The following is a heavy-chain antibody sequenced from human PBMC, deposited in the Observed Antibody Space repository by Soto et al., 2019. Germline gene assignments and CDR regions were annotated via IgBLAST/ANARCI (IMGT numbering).Heavy chain of an antibody. Sequence: SETLSLTCTVSGDSFSDYYWNWIRQVPGKGLEWVGFVFHSATTSYNPSLKTRVAISDDTSKKQFSLRLTSVTAADTAIYYCARGHYSSGWPIDHWGQGILVTVSS. CDR2: VFHSATT. J-gene: IGHJ4*02. V-gene: IGHV4-59*01. CDR1: GDSFSDYY. D-gene: IGHD6-19*01. CDR3: ARGHYSSGWPIDH.